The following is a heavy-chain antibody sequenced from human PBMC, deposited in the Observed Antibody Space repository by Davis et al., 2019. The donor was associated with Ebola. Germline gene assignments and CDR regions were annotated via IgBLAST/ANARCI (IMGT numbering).Heavy chain of an antibody. CDR3: ARRSQLVRALDY. J-gene: IGHJ4*02. D-gene: IGHD6-13*01. CDR1: GGSFSGYY. V-gene: IGHV4-34*01. Sequence: MPSETLSLTCAVYGGSFSGYYWSWIRQPPGKGLEWIGEINHSGSTNYNPSLKSRVTISVDTSKNQFSLKLSSVTAADTAVYYCARRSQLVRALDYWGQGTLVTVSS. CDR2: INHSGST.